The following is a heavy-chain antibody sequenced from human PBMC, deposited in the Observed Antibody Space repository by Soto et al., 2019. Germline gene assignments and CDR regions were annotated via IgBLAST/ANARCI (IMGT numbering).Heavy chain of an antibody. V-gene: IGHV3-53*01. CDR3: ARGGEMATITGWYFDY. D-gene: IGHD5-12*01. J-gene: IGHJ4*02. CDR1: GFTVSSNY. Sequence: PGGSLRLSCAASGFTVSSNYMSWVRQAPGKGLEWVPVIYSGGSTYYADSVKGRFTISRDNSKNTLYLQMNSLRAEDTAVYYCARGGEMATITGWYFDYWGQGTLVTVSS. CDR2: IYSGGST.